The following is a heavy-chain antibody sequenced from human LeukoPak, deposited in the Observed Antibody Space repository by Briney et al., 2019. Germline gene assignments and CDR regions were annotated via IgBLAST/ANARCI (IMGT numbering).Heavy chain of an antibody. V-gene: IGHV3-7*01. Sequence: GGSLRLSCAASGFTFSSYWVSWVRQAPGKGLEWVANIKQDGSEKYYVDSVKGRFTISRDNAKNSLYLQMNSLRAEDTAVYYCARDICSSTSWHNFDYWGQGTLVTVSS. CDR1: GFTFSSYW. J-gene: IGHJ4*02. CDR3: ARDICSSTSWHNFDY. CDR2: IKQDGSEK. D-gene: IGHD2-2*01.